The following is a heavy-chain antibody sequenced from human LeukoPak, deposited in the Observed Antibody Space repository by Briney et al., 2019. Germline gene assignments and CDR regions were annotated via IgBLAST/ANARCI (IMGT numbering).Heavy chain of an antibody. CDR3: AREATVVGATII. CDR2: ISTSGTT. J-gene: IGHJ4*02. V-gene: IGHV4-4*07. D-gene: IGHD1-26*01. Sequence: SETLPLTCTVSGGSVTTYYWSWIRQSAGKGLEWIDHISTSGTTTYNPSLKSRVTMSVDTSKNQFSLKLTSVTAADTAVYYCAREATVVGATIIWGQGTLVTVSS. CDR1: GGSVTTYY.